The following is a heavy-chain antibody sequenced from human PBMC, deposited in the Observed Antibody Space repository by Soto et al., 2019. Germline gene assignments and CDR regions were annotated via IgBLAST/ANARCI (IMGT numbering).Heavy chain of an antibody. Sequence: SVKVSCKASGGTFSSYAINWVRQAPGQGLEWMGGIIPIFGTANYAQKFQGRVTITADESTSTAYMELSSLRSEDTAVYYCAREAGYCTNGVCYPDAFDIWGQGTMVTVSS. CDR1: GGTFSSYA. J-gene: IGHJ3*02. CDR2: IIPIFGTA. D-gene: IGHD2-8*01. V-gene: IGHV1-69*13. CDR3: AREAGYCTNGVCYPDAFDI.